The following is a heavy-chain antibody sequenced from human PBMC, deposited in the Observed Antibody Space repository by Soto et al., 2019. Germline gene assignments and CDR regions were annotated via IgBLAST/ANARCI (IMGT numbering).Heavy chain of an antibody. D-gene: IGHD6-6*01. CDR3: ATALAISWQLDSYFDY. J-gene: IGHJ4*02. V-gene: IGHV1-24*01. CDR1: GYTLTELS. CDR2: FDPEDGET. Sequence: ASVKVSCKVSGYTLTELSMHWVRQAPGKGLEWMGGFDPEDGETIYAQKFQGRVTMTEGTSTDTAYMELSSLRSEDTAVYYCATALAISWQLDSYFDYWGQGTLVTVSS.